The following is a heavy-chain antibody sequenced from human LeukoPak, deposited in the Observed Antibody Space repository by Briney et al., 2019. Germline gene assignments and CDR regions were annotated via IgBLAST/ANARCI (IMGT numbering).Heavy chain of an antibody. CDR1: GYTFTGYY. V-gene: IGHV1-2*02. CDR2: INPNSGGT. Sequence: ASVKVSCKASGYTFTGYYMHWVRQAPGQGLEWMGWINPNSGGTNYAQKFQGRVTMTRDTSISTAYMELSRLRSDDTAVYYCARGRVVVTEFPDYWGQGTLVTVSS. J-gene: IGHJ4*02. CDR3: ARGRVVVTEFPDY. D-gene: IGHD3-22*01.